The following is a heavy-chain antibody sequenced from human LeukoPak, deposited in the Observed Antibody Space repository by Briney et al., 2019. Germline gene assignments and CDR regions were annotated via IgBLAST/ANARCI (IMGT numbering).Heavy chain of an antibody. CDR1: GGTFSSYA. CDR2: IIPIFGTA. J-gene: IGHJ1*01. Sequence: LVQSGAGVKKPGSLVKVSCKASGGTFSSYAISWVRQAPGQCLEWMGGIIPIFGTANYAQKFQGRVTITTDESTSTAYMELSSLRSEDTAVYYCARDPVRGWPSAEYFQHWGQGTLVTVSS. D-gene: IGHD6-19*01. V-gene: IGHV1-69*05. CDR3: ARDPVRGWPSAEYFQH.